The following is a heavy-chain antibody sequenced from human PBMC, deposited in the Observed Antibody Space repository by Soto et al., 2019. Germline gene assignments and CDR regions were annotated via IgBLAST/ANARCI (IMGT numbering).Heavy chain of an antibody. CDR2: ISGSGGST. Sequence: GGSLRLSCAASGFTFSSYAMSWVRQAPGKGLEWVSAISGSGGSTYYADSVKGRFTISRDNSKNTLYLQMNSLRAEDTAVYYCAKHPRLPGMPYYYYGMDVWGQGTTVTVS. CDR3: AKHPRLPGMPYYYYGMDV. CDR1: GFTFSSYA. J-gene: IGHJ6*02. D-gene: IGHD6-25*01. V-gene: IGHV3-23*01.